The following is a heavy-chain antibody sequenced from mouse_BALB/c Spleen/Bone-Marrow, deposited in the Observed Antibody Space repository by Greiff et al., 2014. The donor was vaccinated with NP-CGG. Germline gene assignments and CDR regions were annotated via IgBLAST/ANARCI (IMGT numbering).Heavy chain of an antibody. CDR1: GYTFTSYW. D-gene: IGHD2-3*01. Sequence: GSELVRPGASVKLSCKASGYTFTSYWMHWVKQRHGQGLEWIGNIYPGSGSTNYDEKFKSKGTLTVDTSSSTAYMHLSSLTSEDSAVYYCTRGYYPYYYAMDYWGQGTSVTVSS. CDR2: IYPGSGST. V-gene: IGHV1S22*01. J-gene: IGHJ4*01. CDR3: TRGYYPYYYAMDY.